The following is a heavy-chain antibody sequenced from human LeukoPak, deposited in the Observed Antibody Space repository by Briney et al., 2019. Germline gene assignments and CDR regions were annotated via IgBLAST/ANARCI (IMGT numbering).Heavy chain of an antibody. CDR3: AREITTEYYFDY. CDR1: GFTFSSYW. CDR2: INTDGSST. V-gene: IGHV3-74*01. Sequence: SGGSLRLSCAASGFTFSSYWIHWVRQAPGKGQVWVSRINTDGSSTSYADSVRGRFTISRDNAKNTLYLQMNSLRAEDTAVYYCAREITTEYYFDYWGQGTLVTVSS. J-gene: IGHJ4*02. D-gene: IGHD3-22*01.